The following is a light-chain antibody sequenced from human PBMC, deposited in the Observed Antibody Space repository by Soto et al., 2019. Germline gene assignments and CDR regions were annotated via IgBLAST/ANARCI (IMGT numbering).Light chain of an antibody. V-gene: IGLV2-14*01. Sequence: QSALTQPASVSGSPGQSITTSCTGTTSDVGAYNYVSWYQQRPGKAPKLMIYDVNKRPSGVSNRFSGSKSGNTASLTISGLQAEDEADFYCTSYTTDSTLVFGGGTKVTVL. CDR2: DVN. J-gene: IGLJ2*01. CDR1: TSDVGAYNY. CDR3: TSYTTDSTLV.